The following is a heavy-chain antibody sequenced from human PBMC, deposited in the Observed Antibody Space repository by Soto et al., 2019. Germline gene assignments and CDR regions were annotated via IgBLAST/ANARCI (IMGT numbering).Heavy chain of an antibody. CDR1: GGSISSYY. J-gene: IGHJ6*02. V-gene: IGHV4-59*08. CDR2: IYYSGST. D-gene: IGHD2-15*01. CDR3: ASLCVVSSCDYYGMDV. Sequence: SVTLRLTCTVSGGSISSYYWSWIRQPPGKGLEWIGYIYYSGSTNYNPSLKSRVTISVDTSKNQFSLKLTSVTAADTAVYYCASLCVVSSCDYYGMDVWGQGTTVTVSS.